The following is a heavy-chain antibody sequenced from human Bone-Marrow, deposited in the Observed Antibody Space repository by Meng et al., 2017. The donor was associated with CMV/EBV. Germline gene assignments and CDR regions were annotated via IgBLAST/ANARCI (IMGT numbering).Heavy chain of an antibody. CDR1: GGSISSYY. J-gene: IGHJ3*02. V-gene: IGHV4-59*01. Sequence: SETRSLTCTVSGGSISSYYWSWIRQPPGKGLEWIGYTYYSGSTNYNPSLKGRVTISVDTSKNQLSLKLSSVTAADTAVYYCARGNVLRYFSPAPDAFDIWGQGTMVTVSS. CDR3: ARGNVLRYFSPAPDAFDI. CDR2: TYYSGST. D-gene: IGHD3-9*01.